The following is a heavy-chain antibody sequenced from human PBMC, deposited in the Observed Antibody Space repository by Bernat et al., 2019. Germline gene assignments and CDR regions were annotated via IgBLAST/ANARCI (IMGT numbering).Heavy chain of an antibody. CDR1: GFTFSSYE. V-gene: IGHV3-48*03. CDR2: ISSSGSTI. CDR3: ARVDYGGNSDY. Sequence: GESGGGVVQPGGSLRLSGAASGFTFSSYEMNWVRQAPGKGLEWVSYISSSGSTIYYADSVKGRFTISRDNAKNSLYLQMNSLRAEDTAVYYCARVDYGGNSDYWGQGTLVTVSS. J-gene: IGHJ4*02. D-gene: IGHD4-17*01.